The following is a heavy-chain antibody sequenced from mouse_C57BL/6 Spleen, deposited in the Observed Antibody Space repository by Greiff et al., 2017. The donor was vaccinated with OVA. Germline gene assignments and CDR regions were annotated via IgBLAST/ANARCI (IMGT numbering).Heavy chain of an antibody. CDR2: INPSTGGT. J-gene: IGHJ3*01. D-gene: IGHD2-2*01. CDR3: AREGDGYGFAY. Sequence: VQLQQSGPELVKPGASVKISCKASGYSFTGYYMNWVKQSPEKSLEWIGEINPSTGGTTYNQKFKAKATLTVDKSSSTAYMQLKSLTSEDSAVYYCAREGDGYGFAYWGQGTLVTVSA. V-gene: IGHV1-42*01. CDR1: GYSFTGYY.